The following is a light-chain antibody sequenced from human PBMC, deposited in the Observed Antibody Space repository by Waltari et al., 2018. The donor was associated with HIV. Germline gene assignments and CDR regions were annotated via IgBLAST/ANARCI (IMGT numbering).Light chain of an antibody. J-gene: IGLJ1*01. CDR1: SSDVGSYNL. V-gene: IGLV2-23*02. CDR2: EVS. CDR3: CSYAGSFYV. Sequence: QSALTQPASVSGSPGQSITISCTGTSSDVGSYNLVSWYHQHPGKAPKLMIYEVSKRPSGVSNRFSGSKSGNTASLTISGLQAEDEADYYCCSYAGSFYVFGTGTKVTVL.